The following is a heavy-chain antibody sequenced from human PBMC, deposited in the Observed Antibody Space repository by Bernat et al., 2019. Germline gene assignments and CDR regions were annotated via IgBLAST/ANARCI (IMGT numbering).Heavy chain of an antibody. Sequence: QVQLVESGGGLVKPGGSLRLSCAASGFTFSDYYMSWIRQAPGKGLEWVSYISSSSSYTNYADSVKGRFTISRDNAKNSLYLQMNSLRAEDTAVNYCAEGQPYYYYGSGSTLARGLQCFDYWGQGTLVTVSS. CDR2: ISSSSSYT. CDR3: AEGQPYYYYGSGSTLARGLQCFDY. D-gene: IGHD3-22*01. J-gene: IGHJ4*02. CDR1: GFTFSDYY. V-gene: IGHV3-11*05.